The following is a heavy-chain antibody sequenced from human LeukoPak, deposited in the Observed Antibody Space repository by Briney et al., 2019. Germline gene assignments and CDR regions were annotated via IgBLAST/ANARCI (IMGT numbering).Heavy chain of an antibody. D-gene: IGHD3-16*01. J-gene: IGHJ4*02. V-gene: IGHV4-39*07. CDR3: ARGGGLSRNFDY. CDR1: GGSISSSSYY. CDR2: IYYSGST. Sequence: SETLSLTCTVSGGSISSSSYYWGWIRQPPGKGLEWIGSIYYSGSTYYNPSLKSRVTISVDTSKNQFSLKLSSVTAADTAVYYCARGGGLSRNFDYWGQGTLVTVSS.